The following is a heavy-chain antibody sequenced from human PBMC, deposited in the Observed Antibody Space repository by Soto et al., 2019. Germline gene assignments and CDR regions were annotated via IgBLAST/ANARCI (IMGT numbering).Heavy chain of an antibody. CDR3: TTDRHYSPIDS. CDR1: GFTFSDAW. D-gene: IGHD4-4*01. J-gene: IGHJ4*02. CDR2: IKSKTHGGTT. V-gene: IGHV3-15*01. Sequence: EVQLVESGGGLVKPGGSLTLSCAASGFTFSDAWMIWVRQAPGKGLEWVGHIKSKTHGGTTDCAAPVKGRFTISRDDSKNTLYLQMNSLRTEDTAVYYCTTDRHYSPIDSLGQGTLVTVSS.